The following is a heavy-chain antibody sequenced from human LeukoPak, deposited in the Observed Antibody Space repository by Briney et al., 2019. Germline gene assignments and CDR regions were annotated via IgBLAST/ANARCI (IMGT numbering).Heavy chain of an antibody. V-gene: IGHV4-31*03. J-gene: IGHJ5*02. CDR3: ARARGWTGYYGSPYNWFDP. Sequence: PSETLSLTCTVSGGSISSGGYYWSWIRQHPGKGLEWIGYIYYSGSTYYNPSLKSRVTISVDTSKNQFSLKLSSVTAADTAVYYCARARGWTGYYGSPYNWFDPWGQGTLVTVSS. CDR2: IYYSGST. CDR1: GGSISSGGYY. D-gene: IGHD3/OR15-3a*01.